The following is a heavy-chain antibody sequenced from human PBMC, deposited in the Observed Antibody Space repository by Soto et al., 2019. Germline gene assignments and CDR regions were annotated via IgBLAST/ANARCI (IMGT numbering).Heavy chain of an antibody. D-gene: IGHD3-22*01. CDR1: GFPFSIYA. V-gene: IGHV3-30-3*01. Sequence: PGGSLRLSCAASGFPFSIYAMHLVRQSPGKGLEWVAVISYDGSNKYYADSVKGRFTISRDNSKNTLYLQMNSLRAEDTAVYYCATDQGYYYDSSGYDSYFDYWGQGTLVTVSS. CDR3: ATDQGYYYDSSGYDSYFDY. J-gene: IGHJ4*02. CDR2: ISYDGSNK.